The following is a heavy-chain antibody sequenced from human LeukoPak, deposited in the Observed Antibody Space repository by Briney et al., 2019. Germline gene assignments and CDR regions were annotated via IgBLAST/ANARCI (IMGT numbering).Heavy chain of an antibody. CDR1: GFTFSSYW. V-gene: IGHV3-7*01. CDR3: ARDWFYYGSGSSFDY. D-gene: IGHD3-10*01. CDR2: IKQDGGET. J-gene: IGHJ4*02. Sequence: PGGSLRLSCAASGFTFSSYWMSWVRQAAGKGLEWVANIKQDGGETYYVDSVKGRFTISRDNTKNSLYLQMNSLRAEDTAVYYCARDWFYYGSGSSFDYWGQGTLVTISS.